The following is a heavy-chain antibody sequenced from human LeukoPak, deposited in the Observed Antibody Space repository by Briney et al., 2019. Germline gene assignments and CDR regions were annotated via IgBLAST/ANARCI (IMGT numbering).Heavy chain of an antibody. CDR3: ARDHYDYGDSRTIDY. D-gene: IGHD4-17*01. V-gene: IGHV1-18*01. CDR1: GYTFTSYG. J-gene: IGHJ4*02. CDR2: ISAYNGNT. Sequence: ASVKVSCKASGYTFTSYGISWVRQAPGQGLEWMGWISAYNGNTNYAQKLQGRVTMTTDTSTNTAYMELRSLRSDDTAVYYCARDHYDYGDSRTIDYWGQGTLVTVSS.